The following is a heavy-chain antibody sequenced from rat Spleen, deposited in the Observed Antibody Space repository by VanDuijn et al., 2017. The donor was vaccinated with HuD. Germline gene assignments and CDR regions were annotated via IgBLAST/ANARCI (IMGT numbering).Heavy chain of an antibody. Sequence: EVHLVESGGGLVQPGRSMKLSCAASGFTFSDYYMAWVRQAPTKGLEWVASISTGGGNTYYRDSVKGRFTISRDNAKSTLYLQMDSLRSEDTATYYCARQEFDGVGDYFDYWGQGVMVTVSS. CDR3: ARQEFDGVGDYFDY. CDR1: GFTFSDYY. V-gene: IGHV5-25*01. CDR2: ISTGGGNT. J-gene: IGHJ2*01. D-gene: IGHD4-3*01.